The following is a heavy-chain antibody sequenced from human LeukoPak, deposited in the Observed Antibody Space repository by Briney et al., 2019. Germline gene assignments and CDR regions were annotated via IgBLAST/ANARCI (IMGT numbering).Heavy chain of an antibody. CDR2: ISSLGTSI. CDR1: GFTFSGYY. Sequence: GGSLRLSCAASGFTFSGYYMSWIRQAPGKGLEWVSYISSLGTSIYYTDSVKGRFTISRDNAKNSLYLQMNNLRAEDTAVYYCGRDKEDWGQGTLVTVSS. V-gene: IGHV3-11*04. CDR3: GRDKED. J-gene: IGHJ4*02.